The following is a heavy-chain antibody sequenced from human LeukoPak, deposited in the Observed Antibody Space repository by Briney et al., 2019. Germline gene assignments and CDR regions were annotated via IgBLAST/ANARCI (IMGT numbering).Heavy chain of an antibody. V-gene: IGHV3-23*01. CDR3: AKEAVFNRYSDHGPFDY. CDR2: ISGSGGST. CDR1: GFTFSSYA. J-gene: IGHJ4*02. Sequence: GGPLRLSCAASGFTFSSYAMSWVRQAPGKGLEWVSAISGSGGSTYYADSVKGRFTISRDNSKNTLYLQMNSLRAEDTAVYYCAKEAVFNRYSDHGPFDYWGQGTLVTVSS. D-gene: IGHD3-16*02.